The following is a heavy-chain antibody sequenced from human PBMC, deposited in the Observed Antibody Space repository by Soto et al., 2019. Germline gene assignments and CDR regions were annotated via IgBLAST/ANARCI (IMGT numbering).Heavy chain of an antibody. Sequence: PGGSLRLSCAASGFTFGNNWMHWVRQAPGKGLEWVSRMNSDGSETDYADSVKGRFTVFRDNARSTLYLQMNSLRAEDTALYYCATAEVDYWGQGTLVTVS. CDR1: GFTFGNNW. V-gene: IGHV3-74*01. CDR3: ATAEVDY. J-gene: IGHJ4*02. CDR2: MNSDGSET.